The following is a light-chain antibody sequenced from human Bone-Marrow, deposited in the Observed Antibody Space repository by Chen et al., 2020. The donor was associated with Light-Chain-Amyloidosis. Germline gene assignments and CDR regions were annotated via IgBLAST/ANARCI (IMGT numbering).Light chain of an antibody. Sequence: SYEMTQPPSVSVSPGQTARINCSGDDLPTKYSYWYQQKPGQAPVLVIHRDTERPSGVAERFSGSSSGTTATLTSSGVQAEGEADFHCQSADSSGTYEVIFGGGTKLTVL. CDR1: DLPTKY. V-gene: IGLV3-25*03. CDR2: RDT. J-gene: IGLJ2*01. CDR3: QSADSSGTYEVI.